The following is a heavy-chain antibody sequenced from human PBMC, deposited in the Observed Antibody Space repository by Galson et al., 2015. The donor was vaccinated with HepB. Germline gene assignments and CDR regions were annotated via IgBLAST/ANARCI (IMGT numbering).Heavy chain of an antibody. Sequence: SLRLSCAASGFSFSNSWMTWVRQTPGKGLEWVSRISANGGDTHYADSVKGRFTTARDFSKNTVYLQMSSLRAEDTALYYCAKHRDTAWNANDFDHWGQGTLVTVSS. CDR3: AKHRDTAWNANDFDH. J-gene: IGHJ4*02. CDR1: GFSFSNSW. CDR2: ISANGGDT. V-gene: IGHV3-23*01. D-gene: IGHD1-1*01.